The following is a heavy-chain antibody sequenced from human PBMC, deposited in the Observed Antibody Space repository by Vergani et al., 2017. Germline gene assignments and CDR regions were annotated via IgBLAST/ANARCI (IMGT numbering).Heavy chain of an antibody. CDR3: ARHGQCRSSWSHP. CDR1: GYSISSGYY. Sequence: QVQLQESGPGLVKPSETLSLTCAVSGYSISSGYYWGWIRQPPGKGLEWIGSIYHSGSTYYNPSLKSRVTISVDMSKNHFFLELSSVTAADTAVYYCARHGQCRSSWSHPWGQGTLVTVSS. V-gene: IGHV4-38-2*01. CDR2: IYHSGST. J-gene: IGHJ5*02. D-gene: IGHD6-13*01.